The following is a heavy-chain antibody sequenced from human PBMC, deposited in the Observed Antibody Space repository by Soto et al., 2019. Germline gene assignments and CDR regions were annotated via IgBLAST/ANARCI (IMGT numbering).Heavy chain of an antibody. CDR3: AKNGGHYYCYGMDV. Sequence: EVQLLESGGGLVQPGWSLRLSCAASGFTFSSYAMSWVRQAPGKGLEWVSAISGSGGSTYYADSVKGRFTISRDNSKKTLYLQMNSLRAEDTAVYYWAKNGGHYYCYGMDVWGQGTTVTVSS. V-gene: IGHV3-23*01. D-gene: IGHD4-17*01. J-gene: IGHJ6*02. CDR2: ISGSGGST. CDR1: GFTFSSYA.